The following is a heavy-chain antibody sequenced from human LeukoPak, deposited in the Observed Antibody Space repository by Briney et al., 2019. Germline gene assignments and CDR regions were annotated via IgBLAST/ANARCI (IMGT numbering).Heavy chain of an antibody. CDR1: GFTFSSYS. CDR2: IKQDGSEK. Sequence: GGSLRLSCAASGFTFSSYSMTWVRQAPGRGLEWVANIKQDGSEKYYVDSVKGRFTISRDNAKNSLFLQMNSLNAEDTAVYYCAGGLNRRARFDYWGQGTLVTVSS. D-gene: IGHD1-26*01. CDR3: AGGLNRRARFDY. V-gene: IGHV3-7*01. J-gene: IGHJ4*02.